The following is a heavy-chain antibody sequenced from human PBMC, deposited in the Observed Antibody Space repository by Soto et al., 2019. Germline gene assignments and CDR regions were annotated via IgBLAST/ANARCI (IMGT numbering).Heavy chain of an antibody. V-gene: IGHV3-33*01. J-gene: IGHJ4*02. CDR3: ARDRYSSSQPFDY. CDR2: IWYDGSNK. Sequence: GGSLRLSCAASGFTFSSYGMHWVRQAPGKGLEWVAVIWYDGSNKYYADSVKGRFTISRDNSKNTLYLQMNSLRAEDTAGYYCARDRYSSSQPFDYWGQGTLVTVSS. D-gene: IGHD6-13*01. CDR1: GFTFSSYG.